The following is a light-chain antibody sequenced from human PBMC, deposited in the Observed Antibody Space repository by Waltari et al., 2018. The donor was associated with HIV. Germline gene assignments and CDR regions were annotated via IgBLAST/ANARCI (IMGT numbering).Light chain of an antibody. Sequence: DIQMTQSPSSVSASVGDRVTITCRASQGIGTWLAWYQQKLGQAPKLLIYSASYLQSWVPSRFSGSGSGTSFTLAISSLQPEDFATYYCQQVNSFPITFGQGTRLEIK. CDR3: QQVNSFPIT. V-gene: IGKV1-12*01. J-gene: IGKJ5*01. CDR2: SAS. CDR1: QGIGTW.